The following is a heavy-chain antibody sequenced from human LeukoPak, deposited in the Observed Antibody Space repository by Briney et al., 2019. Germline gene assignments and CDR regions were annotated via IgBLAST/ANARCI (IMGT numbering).Heavy chain of an antibody. CDR3: AKDSGYDFWSGYSPDFDY. V-gene: IGHV3-43*02. Sequence: GGSLRLSCAASGFTFDDYGMSWVRQAPGKGLEWVSLISGDGGSTYYADSVKGRFTISRDNSKNSLYLQMNSLRTEDTALYYCAKDSGYDFWSGYSPDFDYWGQGTLVTVSS. CDR2: ISGDGGST. D-gene: IGHD3-3*01. J-gene: IGHJ4*02. CDR1: GFTFDDYG.